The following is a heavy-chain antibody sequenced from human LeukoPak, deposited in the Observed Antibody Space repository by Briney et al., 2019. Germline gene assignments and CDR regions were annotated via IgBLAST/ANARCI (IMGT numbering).Heavy chain of an antibody. J-gene: IGHJ4*02. D-gene: IGHD1-26*01. CDR2: IHKAGSES. CDR3: ARVGTWELQRVFEY. Sequence: GGSLRLSCAASGFTFTDYWMTWVRQVPGRGLEWVANIHKAGSESYYVDSVKGRFAISRDNAKNSLYLQLSSLRVDDTAVYYCARVGTWELQRVFEYWGQGTLVTVSS. V-gene: IGHV3-7*01. CDR1: GFTFTDYW.